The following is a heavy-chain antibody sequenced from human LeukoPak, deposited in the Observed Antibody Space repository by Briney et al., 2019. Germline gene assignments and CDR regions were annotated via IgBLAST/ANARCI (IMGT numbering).Heavy chain of an antibody. V-gene: IGHV3-7*04. CDR3: ARGIQLLDY. Sequence: GGSLRLSCAASGFTFRRYWMTWVRQAPGKGLEWVANIKQNGSEEYYVDSVKGRFTISRDNAKNSVFLQMNSLTADDTGLYYCARGIQLLDYWGQGTLVTVSS. CDR2: IKQNGSEE. D-gene: IGHD1-1*01. CDR1: GFTFRRYW. J-gene: IGHJ4*02.